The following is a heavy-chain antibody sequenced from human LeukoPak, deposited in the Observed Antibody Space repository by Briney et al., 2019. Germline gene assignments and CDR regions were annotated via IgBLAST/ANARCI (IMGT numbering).Heavy chain of an antibody. Sequence: GGSLRLSCSASGFTFSSYAMHWVRQAPGKGLEYVSAISGNGVGTYYADSVRGRFIISRDNSKNTLYLQMSSLRAEDTAVYYWVKVWSVSSSWGPFDYWGQGTLVTVSS. CDR1: GFTFSSYA. J-gene: IGHJ4*02. CDR3: VKVWSVSSSWGPFDY. V-gene: IGHV3-64D*06. CDR2: ISGNGVGT. D-gene: IGHD6-13*01.